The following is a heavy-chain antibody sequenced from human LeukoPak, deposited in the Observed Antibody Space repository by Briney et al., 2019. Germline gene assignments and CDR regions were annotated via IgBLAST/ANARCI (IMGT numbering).Heavy chain of an antibody. V-gene: IGHV4-34*01. CDR2: INHSGST. CDR3: ARGLYYMVRGVIMTYYYYMDV. CDR1: GGSFSVYY. D-gene: IGHD3-10*01. Sequence: SETLSLTCAVYGGSFSVYYWSWIRQPPGKGLEWIGEINHSGSTNYNPSLKSRVAISVDTSKNQFSLKLSSVTAADTAVYYCARGLYYMVRGVIMTYYYYMDVWGKGTTVTVSS. J-gene: IGHJ6*03.